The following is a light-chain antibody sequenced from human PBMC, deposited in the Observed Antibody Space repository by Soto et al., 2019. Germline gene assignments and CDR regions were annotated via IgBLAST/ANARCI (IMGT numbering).Light chain of an antibody. Sequence: EIVMTQSPATLSVSPGERATISCRASQTVSNNLAWYQQKPGQAPRLLIYGASTRATGVPVRFSGSGSGTEFTLTISSLQSEDVAIYYCQQYNNWYTFGQGTKLEIK. CDR3: QQYNNWYT. CDR2: GAS. V-gene: IGKV3-15*01. CDR1: QTVSNN. J-gene: IGKJ2*01.